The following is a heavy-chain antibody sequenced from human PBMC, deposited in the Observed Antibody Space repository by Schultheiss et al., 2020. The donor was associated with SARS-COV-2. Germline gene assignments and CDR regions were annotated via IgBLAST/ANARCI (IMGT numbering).Heavy chain of an antibody. J-gene: IGHJ6*02. V-gene: IGHV4-59*01. D-gene: IGHD6-6*01. CDR1: GGSISSYY. Sequence: SETLSLTWTVSGGSISSYYWSWIRQPPGKGLEWIGYIYYSGSTNYNPSLKSRVTISVDTSKNQFSLKLSSVTAADTAVYYCARGTSIAGRAGMDVWGQGTTVTVSS. CDR3: ARGTSIAGRAGMDV. CDR2: IYYSGST.